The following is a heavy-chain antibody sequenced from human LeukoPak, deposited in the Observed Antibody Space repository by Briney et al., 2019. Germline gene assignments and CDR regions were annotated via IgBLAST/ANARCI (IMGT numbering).Heavy chain of an antibody. J-gene: IGHJ5*02. CDR3: ARLRPPHYYDSSGYPLNWFDP. V-gene: IGHV3-48*04. CDR2: ISSSSSTI. Sequence: GALRLSCAASGFTFSSYSMNWVRQAPGKGLEWVSYISSSSSTIYYADSVKGRFTISRDNAKNSLYLQMNSLRAEDTAVYYCARLRPPHYYDSSGYPLNWFDPWGQGTLVTVSS. CDR1: GFTFSSYS. D-gene: IGHD3-22*01.